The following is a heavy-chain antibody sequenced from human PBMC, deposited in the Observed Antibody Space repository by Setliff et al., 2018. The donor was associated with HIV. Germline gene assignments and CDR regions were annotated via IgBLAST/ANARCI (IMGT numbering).Heavy chain of an antibody. Sequence: GGSLRLSCAASGFTFSSYRMNWVRQAPGKGLEWVAVIWYDGTNKYYADSVKGRFTISRDNSKNTLDLQMNSLRAEDTAVYYCAKDHESSGWFRGYIDYWGPGTLVTVSS. V-gene: IGHV3-30*02. J-gene: IGHJ4*02. CDR3: AKDHESSGWFRGYIDY. CDR2: IWYDGTNK. D-gene: IGHD6-19*01. CDR1: GFTFSSYR.